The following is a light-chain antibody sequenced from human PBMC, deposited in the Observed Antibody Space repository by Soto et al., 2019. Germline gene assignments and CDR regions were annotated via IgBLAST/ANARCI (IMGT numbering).Light chain of an antibody. CDR2: EVN. V-gene: IGLV2-14*03. Sequence: QSVLTQPASVSGSLGQSITISCTGTSSDVGGSNYVSWYQQHPGKAPKLMIFEVNNRPSGVSDRFSGSKSGNTASLTISGLQAEDEADYYCSSYTSSSTLRVFGGGTKLTVL. J-gene: IGLJ3*02. CDR3: SSYTSSSTLRV. CDR1: SSDVGGSNY.